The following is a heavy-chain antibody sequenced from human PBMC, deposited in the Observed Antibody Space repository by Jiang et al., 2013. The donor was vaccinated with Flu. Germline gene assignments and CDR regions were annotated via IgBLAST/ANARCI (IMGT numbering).Heavy chain of an antibody. CDR1: SISSYS. CDR2: IYYNGRT. Sequence: SISSYSWTWIRQPPGKGLEWIGYIYYNGRTNYNPSLKSRVTISLDTSNSQFSLKLSSVTAADTAVYYCARETGEYYDKVLYYGYFDYWGQGXLVTV. CDR3: ARETGEYYDKVLYYGYFDY. D-gene: IGHD3-22*01. V-gene: IGHV4-59*12. J-gene: IGHJ4*02.